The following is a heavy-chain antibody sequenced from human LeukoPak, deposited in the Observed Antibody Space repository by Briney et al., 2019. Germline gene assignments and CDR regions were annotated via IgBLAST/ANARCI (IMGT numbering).Heavy chain of an antibody. CDR3: AKVGGSSDI. V-gene: IGHV3-30*18. CDR2: ISYDGSNK. Sequence: GGSLRLSCAASGFTFSSYGMHWVRQAPGKGLEWVAVISYDGSNKYYADSVKGRFTISRDNSKNTLHLQMNSLRAEDTAVYYCAKVGGSSDIWGQGTMVTVSS. J-gene: IGHJ3*02. CDR1: GFTFSSYG. D-gene: IGHD1-26*01.